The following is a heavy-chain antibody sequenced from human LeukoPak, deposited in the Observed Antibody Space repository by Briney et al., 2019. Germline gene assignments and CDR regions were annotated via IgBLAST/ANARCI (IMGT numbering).Heavy chain of an antibody. Sequence: GGSLRLSCTASGFTFSNFWMGWVRQAPGKGLEWVANIKQDETEKFYLGSVKGRFTISRDNAKNSLYLQMNSLKIEDTAVYYCAKAHPRSRFDSWGQGTLVTLSS. V-gene: IGHV3-7*03. CDR3: AKAHPRSRFDS. J-gene: IGHJ4*02. D-gene: IGHD2-15*01. CDR2: IKQDETEK. CDR1: GFTFSNFW.